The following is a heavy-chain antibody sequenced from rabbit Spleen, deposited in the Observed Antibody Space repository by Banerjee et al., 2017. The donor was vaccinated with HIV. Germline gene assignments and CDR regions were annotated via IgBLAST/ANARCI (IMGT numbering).Heavy chain of an antibody. D-gene: IGHD1-1*01. Sequence: QEQLEESGGGLVQPEGSLTLTCTASGFSFSSSYYMCWVRQAPGKGLEWIGCIDTNNFGTWYADWAKGRFTMSKTSSTTVTLQMTSLTAADTATYFCARNYVNAFDPWGQGTLVTVS. CDR1: GFSFSSSYY. CDR2: IDTNNFGT. V-gene: IGHV1S45*01. CDR3: ARNYVNAFDP. J-gene: IGHJ2*01.